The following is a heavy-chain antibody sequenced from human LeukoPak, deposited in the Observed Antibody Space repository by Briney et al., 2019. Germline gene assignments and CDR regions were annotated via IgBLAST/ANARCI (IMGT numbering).Heavy chain of an antibody. V-gene: IGHV4-34*01. CDR3: ATGRPRMAYYYYYYMDV. CDR2: INHSGST. D-gene: IGHD5-24*01. CDR1: GGSFSGYY. J-gene: IGHJ6*03. Sequence: SETLSLTCAVYGGSFSGYYWSWIRQPPGKGLEWIGEINHSGSTNYNPSLKSRVTISVDTSKNQFSLKLSSVTAADTAVYYCATGRPRMAYYYYYYMDVWGKGTTVTVSS.